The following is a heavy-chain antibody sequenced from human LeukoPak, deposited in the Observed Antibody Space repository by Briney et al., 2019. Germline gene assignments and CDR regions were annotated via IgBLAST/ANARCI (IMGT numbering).Heavy chain of an antibody. D-gene: IGHD2-2*02. Sequence: GGSLRLSCAASGFTFSSYGMHWVRQAPGKGLEWVAVIWYDGSNKYYADSVKGRFTISRDNSKNTLYLQMNSLRAEDTAVYYCARVYCSSTSCYKRIPSDYWGQGTLVTVSS. CDR3: ARVYCSSTSCYKRIPSDY. CDR2: IWYDGSNK. V-gene: IGHV3-33*01. J-gene: IGHJ4*02. CDR1: GFTFSSYG.